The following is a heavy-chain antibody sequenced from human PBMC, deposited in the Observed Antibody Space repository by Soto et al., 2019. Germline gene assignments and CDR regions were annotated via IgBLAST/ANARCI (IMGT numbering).Heavy chain of an antibody. D-gene: IGHD3-22*01. Sequence: GGSLRLSCAASGFTFSSYAMSWVRQAPGKGLEWVSAISGSGGSTYYADSVKGRFTISRDNSKNTLYLQMNSLRAEDTAVYYFAKLYDSSGRVDYYYGMDVWGQGTTVTVSS. CDR1: GFTFSSYA. CDR2: ISGSGGST. J-gene: IGHJ6*02. V-gene: IGHV3-23*01. CDR3: AKLYDSSGRVDYYYGMDV.